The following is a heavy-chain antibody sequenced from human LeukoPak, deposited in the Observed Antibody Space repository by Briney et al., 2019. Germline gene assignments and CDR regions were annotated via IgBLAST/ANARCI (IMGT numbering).Heavy chain of an antibody. J-gene: IGHJ4*02. CDR1: GGSFSGYY. V-gene: IGHV4-34*01. CDR2: INHSGST. Sequence: PSETLSLTCAVYGGSFSGYYWSWIRQPPGKGLEWIGEINHSGSTNYNPSLKSRVTISVDTSKNQFSLKLSSVTAADTAVYYCARGYRYCSGGSCYPHFDYWGQGTLVTVSS. D-gene: IGHD2-15*01. CDR3: ARGYRYCSGGSCYPHFDY.